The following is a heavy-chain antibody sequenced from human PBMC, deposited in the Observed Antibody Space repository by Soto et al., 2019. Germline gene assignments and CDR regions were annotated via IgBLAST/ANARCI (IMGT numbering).Heavy chain of an antibody. V-gene: IGHV4-59*08. Sequence: QVQLQESGPGLVKPSETLSLTCTVSGGSINSYYWSWIRQPPGKGLEWIGYIYYTGRATYKPSLKSRVTMSVDRSKNQFSLKMTSVTAAETAVYYCARRSGYNSSWYESWGQGTVVTVSS. CDR2: IYYTGRA. J-gene: IGHJ5*02. CDR1: GGSINSYY. CDR3: ARRSGYNSSWYES. D-gene: IGHD6-13*01.